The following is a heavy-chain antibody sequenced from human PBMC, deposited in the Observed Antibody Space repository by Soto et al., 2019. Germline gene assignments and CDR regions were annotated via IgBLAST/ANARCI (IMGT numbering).Heavy chain of an antibody. Sequence: GASVKVSCKASGYTFTSYYMHWVRQAPGQGLEWMGIINPSGGSTSYAQKFQGRDTMTRDTSTSTVYMELSSLRSEDTAVYYCARELGRDYYGSGSYLALLGFDYWGQGTLVTVSS. CDR1: GYTFTSYY. CDR3: ARELGRDYYGSGSYLALLGFDY. D-gene: IGHD3-10*01. V-gene: IGHV1-46*01. J-gene: IGHJ4*02. CDR2: INPSGGST.